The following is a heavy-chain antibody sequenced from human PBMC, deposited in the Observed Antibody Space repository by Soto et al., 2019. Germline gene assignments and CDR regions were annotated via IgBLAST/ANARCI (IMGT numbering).Heavy chain of an antibody. D-gene: IGHD1-26*01. CDR1: GFTFSSYW. CDR2: INNDGRRT. CDR3: ARGGPSGSVDY. J-gene: IGHJ4*02. Sequence: DVQLVESGGGLVQPGGSLRLSCAASGFTFSSYWMYWVRQAPGKGLVWVSHINNDGRRTSYADSVKGRFTISRDNAKNTQYLQMNSLRGEDTAVYYCARGGPSGSVDYWGQGTLVTVSS. V-gene: IGHV3-74*01.